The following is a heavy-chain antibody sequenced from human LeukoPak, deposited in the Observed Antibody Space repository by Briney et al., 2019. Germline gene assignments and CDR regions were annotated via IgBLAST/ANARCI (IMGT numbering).Heavy chain of an antibody. CDR2: INPNSGGT. V-gene: IGHV1-2*02. Sequence: GASVEVSCKASGYTFTGYYMHWVRQAPGQGLEWMGWINPNSGGTNYAQKFQGRVTMTRDTSISTAYMELSRLRSGDTAVYYCARDSSGWYIDYWGQGTLVTVSS. J-gene: IGHJ4*02. CDR3: ARDSSGWYIDY. D-gene: IGHD6-19*01. CDR1: GYTFTGYY.